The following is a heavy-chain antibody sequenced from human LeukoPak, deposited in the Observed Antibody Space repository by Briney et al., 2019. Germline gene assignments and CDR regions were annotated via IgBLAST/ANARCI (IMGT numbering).Heavy chain of an antibody. CDR2: ISAYNGNT. Sequence: ASVKVSCKASGGTFSSYGISWVRQAPGQGLEWMGWISAYNGNTNYAQKLQGRVTMTTDTSTSTAYMELRSLRSDDTAVYYCARGWFGELPFDYWGQGTLVTVSS. D-gene: IGHD3-10*01. V-gene: IGHV1-18*01. CDR1: GGTFSSYG. CDR3: ARGWFGELPFDY. J-gene: IGHJ4*02.